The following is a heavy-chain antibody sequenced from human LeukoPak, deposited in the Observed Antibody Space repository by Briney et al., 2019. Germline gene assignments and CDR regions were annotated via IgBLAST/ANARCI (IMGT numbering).Heavy chain of an antibody. CDR1: GYSFTSYW. CDR2: IDPSDSYT. Sequence: GESLRISCKGSGYSFTSYWISWVRQMPGKGLEWMGRIDPSDSYTNYSPSFQGHVTSSADKSISTAYLQWSSLKASDTAMYYCARLGYSSSWFLFGKLLSGGMDVWGQGTKVTVSS. J-gene: IGHJ6*02. V-gene: IGHV5-10-1*01. CDR3: ARLGYSSSWFLFGKLLSGGMDV. D-gene: IGHD6-13*01.